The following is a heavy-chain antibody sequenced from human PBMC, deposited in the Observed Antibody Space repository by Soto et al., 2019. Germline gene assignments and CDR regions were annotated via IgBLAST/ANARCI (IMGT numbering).Heavy chain of an antibody. CDR1: GFNFSSYE. V-gene: IGHV3-48*03. Sequence: GGSLRLSCAASGFNFSSYEVNWVRQAPGKGLEWISYISSSGKRIYYADSVKGRFTISRDNPKNSLYLQMNSLRAEDTAVYYCARGVYDSNRYSYPWGQGTLVTVSS. CDR3: ARGVYDSNRYSYP. CDR2: ISSSGKRI. J-gene: IGHJ5*02. D-gene: IGHD3-22*01.